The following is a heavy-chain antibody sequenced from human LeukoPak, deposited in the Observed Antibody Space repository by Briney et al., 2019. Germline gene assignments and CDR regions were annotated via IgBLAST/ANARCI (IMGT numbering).Heavy chain of an antibody. CDR2: ISAGADVI. CDR1: GFSFRDYP. J-gene: IGHJ3*02. D-gene: IGHD1-1*01. CDR3: AKSPLTTATGTGRAFDI. Sequence: PGGSLRLSCEAAGFSFRDYPMGWVRRASGKRLEWVSGISAGADVIFYADPVKGRFTISRDNSKNTLYLQMNSLRAEDSAEYYCAKSPLTTATGTGRAFDIWGQGTMVTVSA. V-gene: IGHV3-23*01.